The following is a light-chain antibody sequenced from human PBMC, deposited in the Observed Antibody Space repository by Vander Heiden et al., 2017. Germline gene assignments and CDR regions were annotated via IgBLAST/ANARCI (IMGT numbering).Light chain of an antibody. V-gene: IGKV1-12*01. CDR3: LQDYTFPWT. J-gene: IGKJ1*01. CDR2: GAS. CDR1: QNINNW. Sequence: RVTITCRASQNINNWLAWYQQKPGKAPKFLISGASSLQSGVPSRFSASGSGIYFTLTITSLQPEDFATYYCLQDYTFPWTLGQGTKVEVK.